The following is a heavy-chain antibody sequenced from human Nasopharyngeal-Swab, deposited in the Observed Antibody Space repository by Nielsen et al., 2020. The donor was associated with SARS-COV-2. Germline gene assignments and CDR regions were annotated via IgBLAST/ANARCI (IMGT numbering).Heavy chain of an antibody. CDR1: GFSSSTYR. V-gene: IGHV3-7*03. CDR2: IKQDGSEK. Sequence: GGSLRPSCAASGFSSSTYRMTWVRQAPGKGLEWVANIKQDGSEKYYVDSVKGRFTVSRDNPKNLLYLQVNSLRAEETAVYYCARQGVFVPAYFHQYYMDVWGKGTTVTVSS. CDR3: ARQGVFVPAYFHQYYMDV. J-gene: IGHJ6*03. D-gene: IGHD3-16*02.